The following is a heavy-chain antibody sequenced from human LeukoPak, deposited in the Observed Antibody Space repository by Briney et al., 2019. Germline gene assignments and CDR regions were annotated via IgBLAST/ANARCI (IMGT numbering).Heavy chain of an antibody. V-gene: IGHV4-59*01. Sequence: SETLSLTCTVSGGSISSYYWSWIRQPPGKGLEWFGYIYYSGSTNYNPSLKSRVTISVDTSKNQFSLKLSSVTAADTAVYYCARGSIAARHGWFDPWGQGTLVTVSS. CDR1: GGSISSYY. J-gene: IGHJ5*02. CDR3: ARGSIAARHGWFDP. D-gene: IGHD6-6*01. CDR2: IYYSGST.